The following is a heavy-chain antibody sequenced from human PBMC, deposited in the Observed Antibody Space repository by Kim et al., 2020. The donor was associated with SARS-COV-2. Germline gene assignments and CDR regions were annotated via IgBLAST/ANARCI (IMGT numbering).Heavy chain of an antibody. V-gene: IGHV3-30*18. D-gene: IGHD4-17*01. J-gene: IGHJ6*02. CDR2: ISYDGSYK. CDR1: GFTFSSFG. CDR3: AKDLVTMVMHYYYYYGMDI. Sequence: GGSLRLSCAASGFTFSSFGMHWVRQAPGKGLEWVAVISYDGSYKYYADSVKGRFTISRDNSKSTLHLQMNGLRAEDTAVYYCAKDLVTMVMHYYYYYGMDIWGQGTTVTVSS.